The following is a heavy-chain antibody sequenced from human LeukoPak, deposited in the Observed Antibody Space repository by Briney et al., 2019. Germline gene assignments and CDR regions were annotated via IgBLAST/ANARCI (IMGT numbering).Heavy chain of an antibody. D-gene: IGHD1-26*01. J-gene: IGHJ3*02. CDR2: IYSGGTT. V-gene: IGHV3-53*01. Sequence: GGSLRLSCAASGFTVSSTYLSWVRQAPGKGLEWVSVIYSGGTTYYADSVKGRFTISRDNSKNTLYLQMNSLRAEDTAVYYCARGMPLNSGSYDVHAFDIWGQGTMVTVSS. CDR1: GFTVSSTY. CDR3: ARGMPLNSGSYDVHAFDI.